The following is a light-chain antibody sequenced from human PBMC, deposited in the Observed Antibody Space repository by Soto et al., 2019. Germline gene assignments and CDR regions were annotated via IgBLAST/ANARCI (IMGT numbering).Light chain of an antibody. CDR3: QQRRNWPGT. CDR2: DAS. Sequence: EIVLTQSPATLSLSPGERATLSCRASQSVGTYLAWYQQKPGQAPRLLIYDASNRATGIPARFGGSGSGTDLTLTINSLEPEDFAVYYCQQRRNWPGTFGPGTKVDIK. V-gene: IGKV3-11*01. CDR1: QSVGTY. J-gene: IGKJ3*01.